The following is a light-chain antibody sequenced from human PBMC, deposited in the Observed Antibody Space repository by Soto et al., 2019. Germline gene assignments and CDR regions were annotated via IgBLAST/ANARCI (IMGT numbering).Light chain of an antibody. V-gene: IGKV3-20*01. Sequence: EILLTQSPGTLSLSPGERATLSCRTSQTVGSTYLAWYQQKPGQAPRLLIYEASRRATGIPGRFSGSGSGTDFSLTISRLEPEDFAVYYCQQFGTSPRYTFGQGTKVDIK. CDR1: QTVGSTY. J-gene: IGKJ2*01. CDR2: EAS. CDR3: QQFGTSPRYT.